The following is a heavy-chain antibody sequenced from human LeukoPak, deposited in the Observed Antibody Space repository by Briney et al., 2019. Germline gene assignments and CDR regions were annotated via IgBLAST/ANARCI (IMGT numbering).Heavy chain of an antibody. CDR1: GITFCSYW. J-gene: IGHJ3*02. CDR3: ARRSATEDAFDI. D-gene: IGHD1-14*01. V-gene: IGHV3-74*01. CDR2: INNDGSST. Sequence: GGFPRPSCAASGITFCSYWKHGVRPAPGKGLVWVSRINNDGSSTSYADPVQGRFTISRDNAKNTLYLQMNSLRAEDTAVYYCARRSATEDAFDIWGQGTMVTVSS.